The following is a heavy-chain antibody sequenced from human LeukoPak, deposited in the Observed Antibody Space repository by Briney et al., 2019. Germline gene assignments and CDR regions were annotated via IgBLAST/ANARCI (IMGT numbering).Heavy chain of an antibody. J-gene: IGHJ4*02. Sequence: GGSLRLSCGASGFIFSTYRMSWVPQAPGKGLEGVANIKQDGSEKYYVDSVKGRFTISRDNAKNSRYLQMNSLRADDTAVYYCARDDYNSGWDWGQGTLVTVSS. CDR3: ARDDYNSGWD. CDR1: GFIFSTYR. CDR2: IKQDGSEK. V-gene: IGHV3-7*03. D-gene: IGHD6-19*01.